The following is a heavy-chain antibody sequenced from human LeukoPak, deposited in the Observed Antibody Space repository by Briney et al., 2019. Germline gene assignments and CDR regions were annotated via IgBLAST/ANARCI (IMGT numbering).Heavy chain of an antibody. Sequence: GGSLRLSCAASGFTFSSYAMSWVRQAPGKGLEWVSSISSSSSYIYYADSVKGRFTISRDNAKNSLYLQMNSLRAEDTAVYYCARDSMFTSGSYSGEVDAFDIWGQGTMVTVSS. CDR3: ARDSMFTSGSYSGEVDAFDI. V-gene: IGHV3-21*01. J-gene: IGHJ3*02. CDR1: GFTFSSYA. CDR2: ISSSSSYI. D-gene: IGHD1-26*01.